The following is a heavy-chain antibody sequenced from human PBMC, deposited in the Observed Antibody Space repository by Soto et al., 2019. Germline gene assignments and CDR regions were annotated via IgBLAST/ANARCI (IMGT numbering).Heavy chain of an antibody. Sequence: SETLSLTCTVSGGSISSYYWSWIRQPPGKGLEWIGYIYYSGSTNYNPSLKSRVTISVDTSKNQFSLKLSSVTAADTAVYYCARSRYYDFWSGNSYYMDVWGKGPTVTVSS. CDR3: ARSRYYDFWSGNSYYMDV. D-gene: IGHD3-3*01. J-gene: IGHJ6*03. CDR1: GGSISSYY. CDR2: IYYSGST. V-gene: IGHV4-59*01.